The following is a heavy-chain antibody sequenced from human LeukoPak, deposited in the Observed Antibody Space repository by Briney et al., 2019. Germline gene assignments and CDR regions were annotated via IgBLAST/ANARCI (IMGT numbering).Heavy chain of an antibody. CDR3: ARGYDVLTGYWIFDY. V-gene: IGHV3-33*01. D-gene: IGHD3-9*01. CDR2: IWYDGSNK. CDR1: GFTFSSYG. J-gene: IGHJ4*02. Sequence: PGRSLRLSCAASGFTFSSYGMHWVRQAPGKGLEWVAVIWYDGSNKYYADSVKGRFTISRDNSKNTLYLQMNSLRAEDTAVYYCARGYDVLTGYWIFDYWGQGNLVTASS.